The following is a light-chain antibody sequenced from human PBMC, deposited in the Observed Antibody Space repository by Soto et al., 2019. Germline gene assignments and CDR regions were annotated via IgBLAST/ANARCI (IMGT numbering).Light chain of an antibody. V-gene: IGKV1-39*01. J-gene: IGKJ2*01. CDR1: QSISSY. Sequence: DIQMTQSPSSLSASVGDRVTITCRASQSISSYLNWYQQKPGKAPKLLIYAASSLQSGVPSRFSGSESGTDFTLTISSLQTEDFANYYCQQSYSTPKYTFGQGTKLEIK. CDR3: QQSYSTPKYT. CDR2: AAS.